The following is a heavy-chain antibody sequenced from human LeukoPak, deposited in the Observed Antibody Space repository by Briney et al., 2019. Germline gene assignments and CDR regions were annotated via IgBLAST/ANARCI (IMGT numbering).Heavy chain of an antibody. D-gene: IGHD6-6*01. CDR1: GYTFTGYY. CDR2: INPNSGGT. CDR3: ARLYWWQLVSPFDY. Sequence: GASVKVSCKASGYTFTGYYMHWVRQAPGQGLEWMGWINPNSGGTNYAQKFQGRVTMTRDTSISTAYMELSRLRSDDTAVYYCARLYWWQLVSPFDYWGQGTLVTVSS. J-gene: IGHJ4*02. V-gene: IGHV1-2*02.